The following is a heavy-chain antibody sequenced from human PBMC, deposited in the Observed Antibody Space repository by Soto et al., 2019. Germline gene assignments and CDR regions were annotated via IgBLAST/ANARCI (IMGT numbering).Heavy chain of an antibody. CDR3: ARHSEGGYSYGSDY. V-gene: IGHV4-39*01. CDR1: GGSISSSSYY. CDR2: IYYSGST. D-gene: IGHD5-18*01. J-gene: IGHJ4*02. Sequence: SETLSLTCTVSGGSISSSSYYWGWIRQPPGKGLEWIGSIYYSGSTYYNPSLKSRVTISVDTSKNQFSLKLSSVTAADTAVYYCARHSEGGYSYGSDYWGQGTLVTVSS.